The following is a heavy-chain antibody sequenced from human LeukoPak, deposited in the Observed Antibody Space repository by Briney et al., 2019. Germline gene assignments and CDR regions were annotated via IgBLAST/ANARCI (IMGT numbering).Heavy chain of an antibody. Sequence: ASVKVSCKVSGYTLTELSMHWVRQAPGKGLEWMGGFDPEDGETIYAQKFQGRVTMTEDTSTDTAYMELSSLRFEDTAVFYCASRAYCSGHTCPSDAFDIWGQGTMVTVSS. D-gene: IGHD2-21*01. CDR1: GYTLTELS. CDR3: ASRAYCSGHTCPSDAFDI. V-gene: IGHV1-24*01. J-gene: IGHJ3*02. CDR2: FDPEDGET.